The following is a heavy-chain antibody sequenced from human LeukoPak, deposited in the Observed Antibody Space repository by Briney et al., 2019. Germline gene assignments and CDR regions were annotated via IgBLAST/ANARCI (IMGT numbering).Heavy chain of an antibody. CDR2: IRYDGSNN. V-gene: IGHV3-30*02. D-gene: IGHD1-1*01. CDR3: ARCTTGRTFGSLREIKRSREIDY. J-gene: IGHJ4*02. CDR1: GFTFSSYG. Sequence: GGSLRLACAAYGFTFSSYGMESVRQAPGRGLEWVAFIRYDGSNNYYTHSVKGRFTISRDNSKISLYLQMNSLRVEDTAVYYCARCTTGRTFGSLREIKRSREIDYWGQGTLVTVSS.